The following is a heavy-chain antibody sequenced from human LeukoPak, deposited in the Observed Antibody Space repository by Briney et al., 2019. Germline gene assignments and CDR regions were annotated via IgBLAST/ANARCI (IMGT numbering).Heavy chain of an antibody. CDR2: IYYSGST. J-gene: IGHJ6*02. CDR1: GGSISSYY. CDR3: ASSAVRSYYYYYGMDV. Sequence: SETLSLTCTVSGGSISSYYWSWIRQPPGKGLEWIGYIYYSGSTNYNPSIKSRVTISVDTSKNQFSLKLSSVTAADTAVYYCASSAVRSYYYYYGMDVWGQGTTVTVSS. V-gene: IGHV4-59*01.